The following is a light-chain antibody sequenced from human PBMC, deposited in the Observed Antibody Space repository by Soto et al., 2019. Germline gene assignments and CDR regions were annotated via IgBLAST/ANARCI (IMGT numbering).Light chain of an antibody. CDR2: GAS. V-gene: IGKV3-20*01. CDR3: QQYDSSPLT. Sequence: EIVLTQSPGTLSLSPGERATLSCRASQSVSSNFLAWYQQKPGQAPRLLIYGASSRATGIPDRFSGSGSGTDFTLTISRLEPEDCAVYYCQQYDSSPLTFGGGTKVEIK. CDR1: QSVSSNF. J-gene: IGKJ4*01.